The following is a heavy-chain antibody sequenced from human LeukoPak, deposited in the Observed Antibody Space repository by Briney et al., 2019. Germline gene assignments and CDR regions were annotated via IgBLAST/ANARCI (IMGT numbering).Heavy chain of an antibody. J-gene: IGHJ3*02. D-gene: IGHD3-10*01. Sequence: SETLSLTCTVSGYSISSGYYWGWIRQPPGKGLEWIGSIYYSGSTYYNPSLKSRVTISVDTSKNQFSLKLSSVTAADTAVYYCARSDGYGLVGIWGQGTMVTVSS. CDR3: ARSDGYGLVGI. CDR1: GYSISSGYY. V-gene: IGHV4-38-2*02. CDR2: IYYSGST.